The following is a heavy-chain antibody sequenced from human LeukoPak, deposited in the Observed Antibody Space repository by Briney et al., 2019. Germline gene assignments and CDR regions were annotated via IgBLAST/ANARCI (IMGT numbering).Heavy chain of an antibody. CDR3: ARGAVIAAAGRFYYYYMDV. CDR1: GGTFSSYA. V-gene: IGHV1-69*05. CDR2: IIPIFGTA. Sequence: SVKVSCKASGGTFSSYAISWVRQAPGQGLGWMGGIIPIFGTANYAQKFQGRVTITTDESTSTAYMELSSLRSEDTAVYYCARGAVIAAAGRFYYYYMDVWGKGTTVTVSS. D-gene: IGHD6-13*01. J-gene: IGHJ6*03.